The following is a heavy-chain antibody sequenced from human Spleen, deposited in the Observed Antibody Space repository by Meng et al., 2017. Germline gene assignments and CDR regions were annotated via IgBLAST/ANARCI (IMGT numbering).Heavy chain of an antibody. CDR2: ISAYNGDR. D-gene: IGHD3-10*01. J-gene: IGHJ4*02. CDR3: ARGGFGDLLLYYFDY. CDR1: GYTFTSYG. V-gene: IGHV1-18*01. Sequence: ASVKVSCKASGYTFTSYGISWVRQAPGQGLEWMGWISAYNGDRNYAQKFQGRVTMTTDTSTTTAYMELRSLRSDDTAVYYCARGGFGDLLLYYFDYWGQGTLVTVSS.